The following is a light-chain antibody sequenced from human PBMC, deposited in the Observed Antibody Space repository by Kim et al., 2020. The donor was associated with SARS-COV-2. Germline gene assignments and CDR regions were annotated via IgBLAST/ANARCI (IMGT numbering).Light chain of an antibody. CDR2: GRD. CDR1: SVTTYA. CDR3: NSRDRSGLPV. Sequence: SSELTQDPAVSVALGQAVKITCQGASVTTYAPSWFQQKPGRAPVLVIYGRDSRPTGIPDRFSGSAPGDTASLTIPGAQAEDEADYYCNSRDRSGLPVFGT. J-gene: IGLJ1*01. V-gene: IGLV3-19*01.